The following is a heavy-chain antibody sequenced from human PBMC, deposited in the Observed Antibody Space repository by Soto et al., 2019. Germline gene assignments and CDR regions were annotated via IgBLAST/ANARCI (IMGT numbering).Heavy chain of an antibody. J-gene: IGHJ6*03. CDR3: AKEPFDITIFGVVMDYYMDV. V-gene: IGHV3-23*01. CDR2: ISGSGGST. CDR1: GFTFSSYA. D-gene: IGHD3-3*01. Sequence: GGSLRLSCAASGFTFSSYAMSWVRQAPGKGLEWVSAISGSGGSTYYADSVKGRFTISRDNSKNTLYLQMNSLRAEDTAVYYCAKEPFDITIFGVVMDYYMDVWGKGTTVTVSS.